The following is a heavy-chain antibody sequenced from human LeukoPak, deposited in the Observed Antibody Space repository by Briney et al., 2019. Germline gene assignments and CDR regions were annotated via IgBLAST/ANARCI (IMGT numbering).Heavy chain of an antibody. D-gene: IGHD1-14*01. Sequence: SETLSLTCAVYGGSFSGYYWSWIRRPPGKGLEWIGEINHSGSTNYNPSLKSRVTISVDTSKNQFSLKLSSVTAADTAVYYCAREHTGFDYWGQGTLVTVSS. CDR1: GGSFSGYY. CDR2: INHSGST. J-gene: IGHJ4*02. CDR3: AREHTGFDY. V-gene: IGHV4-34*01.